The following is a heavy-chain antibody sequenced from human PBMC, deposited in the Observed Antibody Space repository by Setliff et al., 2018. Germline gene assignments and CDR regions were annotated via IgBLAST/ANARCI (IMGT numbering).Heavy chain of an antibody. Sequence: ASVKVSCKASGGTFSSYAISWVRQAPGQGLEWMGGIIPILGTANYAQKFQGRVTITADESTSTAYMELSSLRSEDTAVYYCARGYRGYYNFWSGSQGANWFDPWGQGTLVTVSS. CDR2: IIPILGTA. CDR3: ARGYRGYYNFWSGSQGANWFDP. D-gene: IGHD3-3*01. V-gene: IGHV1-69*13. J-gene: IGHJ5*02. CDR1: GGTFSSYA.